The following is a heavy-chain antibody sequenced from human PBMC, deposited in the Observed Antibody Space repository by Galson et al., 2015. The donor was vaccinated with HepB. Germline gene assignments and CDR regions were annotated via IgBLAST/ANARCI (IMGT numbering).Heavy chain of an antibody. CDR1: GFTFSSYW. CDR3: AREHYGVWFGELLQIVEGYFDL. J-gene: IGHJ2*01. V-gene: IGHV3-7*01. D-gene: IGHD3-10*01. CDR2: IKQDGSEK. Sequence: SLRLSCAASGFTFSSYWMSWVRQAPGKGLEWVANIKQDGSEKYYVDSVKGRFTISRDNAKNSLYLQMNSLRAEDTAVYYCAREHYGVWFGELLQIVEGYFDLWGRGTLVTVSS.